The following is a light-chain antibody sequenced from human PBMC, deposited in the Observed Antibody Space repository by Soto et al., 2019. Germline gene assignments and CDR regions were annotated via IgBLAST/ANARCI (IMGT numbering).Light chain of an antibody. CDR2: GAS. CDR3: QQYATSRT. Sequence: EIVLTQSPGTLSLSPVERATLSCRASQSVTSNYLAWYQQKPGQAPRLLIYGASSRATGIPDRFSGSGSGTDFTLSITRLEPEDFAVYYCQQYATSRTFGQGTKVEIK. V-gene: IGKV3-20*01. J-gene: IGKJ1*01. CDR1: QSVTSNY.